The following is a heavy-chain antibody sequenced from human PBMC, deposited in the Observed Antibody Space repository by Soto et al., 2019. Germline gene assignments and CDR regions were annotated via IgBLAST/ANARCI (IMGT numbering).Heavy chain of an antibody. J-gene: IGHJ6*02. CDR3: ATRRGYSYGYRNYYGMDV. D-gene: IGHD5-18*01. Sequence: ESLKISCKGSGYSFTSYWIGWVRQMPGKGLEWMGIIYPGDSDTGYSPSFQGQVTISADQSISTAYLQWSSLKASDTAMYYCATRRGYSYGYRNYYGMDVWGQGSTVTVSS. CDR1: GYSFTSYW. V-gene: IGHV5-51*01. CDR2: IYPGDSDT.